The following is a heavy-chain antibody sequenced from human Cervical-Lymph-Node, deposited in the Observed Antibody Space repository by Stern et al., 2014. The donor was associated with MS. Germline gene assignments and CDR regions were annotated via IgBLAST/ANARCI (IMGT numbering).Heavy chain of an antibody. CDR2: IYYSGTT. D-gene: IGHD2-2*01. V-gene: IGHV4-30-4*01. Sequence: QLQLQESGPGLVKPSQTLPLTCTVSGASIGGGGFYLGWVRQPPREGPGWGGRIYYSGTTYYKPSLKSRVTISLETSKNHFSLNLSSVTAADTAVYYCAGAIGKYELLEAFDMWGQGTKVTVSS. J-gene: IGHJ3*02. CDR3: AGAIGKYELLEAFDM. CDR1: GASIGGGGFY.